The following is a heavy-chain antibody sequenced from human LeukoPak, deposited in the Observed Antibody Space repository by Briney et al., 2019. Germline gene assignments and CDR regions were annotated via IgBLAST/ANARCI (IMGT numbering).Heavy chain of an antibody. J-gene: IGHJ4*02. Sequence: PGGSLRLSCAASGFTFSSYAMHWVRQAPGKGLEWVAVISYDGSNKYYADSVKGRFTISRDNSKNTLYLQMNSLRAEDTAVYYCAIKPRAKSGPRAAHYFDYWGQGTLVTVSS. CDR1: GFTFSSYA. CDR2: ISYDGSNK. CDR3: AIKPRAKSGPRAAHYFDY. D-gene: IGHD6-6*01. V-gene: IGHV3-30-3*01.